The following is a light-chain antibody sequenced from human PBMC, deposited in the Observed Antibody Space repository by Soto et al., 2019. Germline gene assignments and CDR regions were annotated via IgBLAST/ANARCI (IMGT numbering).Light chain of an antibody. V-gene: IGKV1-12*01. CDR3: PQADRFPHT. CDR1: QNIDNW. Sequence: DIQMTQSPSFVSASIGDRVTITCRASQNIDNWLAWYQQKPGRAPKLLISGASTLQAGVPSRFGASGSGTEFTLTISSLQPEDFATYYCPQADRFPHTFGQGTKLEIK. CDR2: GAS. J-gene: IGKJ2*01.